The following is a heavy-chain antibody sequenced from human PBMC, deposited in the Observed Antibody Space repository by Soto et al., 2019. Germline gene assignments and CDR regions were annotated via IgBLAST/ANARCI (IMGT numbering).Heavy chain of an antibody. CDR3: AKPYCGGDCHTSAFDI. CDR2: ISYDGSNK. CDR1: RFTFSSYG. D-gene: IGHD2-21*02. Sequence: SLRLSCGASRFTFSSYGIHWVLQAPGKGLEWVAVISYDGSNKYYADSVKGRFTISRDNSKNTLYLQMNSLRAEDTAVYYCAKPYCGGDCHTSAFDIWGQGTMVTVSS. J-gene: IGHJ3*02. V-gene: IGHV3-30*18.